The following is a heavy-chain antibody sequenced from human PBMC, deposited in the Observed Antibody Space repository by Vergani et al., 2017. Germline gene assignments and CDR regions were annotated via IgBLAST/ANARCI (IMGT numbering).Heavy chain of an antibody. Sequence: QVQVVQSGAEVKKSGASVKVSCKTSGYTFSNYYMHWVRQAPGQGLEWMGIINPSGGHTNYAQKVQGRVTMTRDTSTSTVYMELSSLRSEDTAIYYCARGDYGILTGYGYWGQGTLVTVSA. CDR3: ARGDYGILTGYGY. CDR2: INPSGGHT. J-gene: IGHJ4*02. D-gene: IGHD3-9*01. CDR1: GYTFSNYY. V-gene: IGHV1-46*03.